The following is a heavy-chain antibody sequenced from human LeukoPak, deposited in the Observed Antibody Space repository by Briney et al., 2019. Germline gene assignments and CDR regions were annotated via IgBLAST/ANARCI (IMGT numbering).Heavy chain of an antibody. D-gene: IGHD5-18*01. J-gene: IGHJ4*02. CDR1: GYTFTDYY. V-gene: IGHV1-2*02. CDR2: INPNSGGT. Sequence: ASVKVSCKASGYTFTDYYLYWVRQAAGQGLEWMGWINPNSGGTNYAQKFQGRVTMTRDTSISTAYMELSRLRSDDTAVYYCARDGTSVMVDFDYWGQGTLVTVSS. CDR3: ARDGTSVMVDFDY.